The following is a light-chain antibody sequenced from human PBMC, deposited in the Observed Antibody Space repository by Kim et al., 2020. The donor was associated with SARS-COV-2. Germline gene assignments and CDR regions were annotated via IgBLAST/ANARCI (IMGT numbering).Light chain of an antibody. CDR1: QSVGIN. CDR3: QQYNKRPVT. CDR2: VAS. Sequence: VSQGERATPSCRASQSVGINLVWYQQKPGQAPRLLISVASFRAAGIPDRFSGSGSGTEFTLTISSLQSEDFAVYYCQQYNKRPVTFGGGTKVEIK. J-gene: IGKJ4*01. V-gene: IGKV3-15*01.